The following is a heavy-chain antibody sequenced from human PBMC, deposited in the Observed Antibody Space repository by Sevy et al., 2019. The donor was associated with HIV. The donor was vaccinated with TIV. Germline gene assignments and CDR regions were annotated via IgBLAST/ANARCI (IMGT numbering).Heavy chain of an antibody. CDR1: GGTFSSYG. J-gene: IGHJ4*02. Sequence: ASVKVSCKASGGTFSSYGISWVRQAPGQGLEWMGGIIPILGTVNYAQKFQGRVTITADESTKTAYMELSSLRSEDTDVYYCARGGGHGWYYFDYWGQETLVTVSS. CDR2: IIPILGTV. CDR3: ARGGGHGWYYFDY. D-gene: IGHD6-19*01. V-gene: IGHV1-69*13.